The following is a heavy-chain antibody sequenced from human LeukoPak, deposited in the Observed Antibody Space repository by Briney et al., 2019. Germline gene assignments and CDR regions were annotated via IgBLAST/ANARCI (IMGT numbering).Heavy chain of an antibody. D-gene: IGHD3-22*01. J-gene: IGHJ4*02. CDR1: GFTFSSYG. CDR2: TSYDGSNK. V-gene: IGHV3-30*03. Sequence: GGSLRLSCAASGFTFSSYGMHWVRQAPGKGLEWVAVTSYDGSNKYYADSVKGRFTISRDNSKNTLYLQMNSLRAEDTAVYYCATGYYYDSSGYYLGLDYWGQGTLVTVSS. CDR3: ATGYYYDSSGYYLGLDY.